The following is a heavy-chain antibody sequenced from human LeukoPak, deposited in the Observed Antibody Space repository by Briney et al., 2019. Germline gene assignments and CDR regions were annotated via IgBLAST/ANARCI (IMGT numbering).Heavy chain of an antibody. D-gene: IGHD6-6*01. Sequence: SETLSLTCAVYGGSLSGYYWSWIRQPPGKGLEWIESIYYSGSTYYNPSLKSRVTISVDTSKNQFSLKLRSVTAADTALYYCARPRREYSSSSSFDYWGQGTLVTVSS. CDR3: ARPRREYSSSSSFDY. CDR2: IYYSGST. CDR1: GGSLSGYY. V-gene: IGHV4-34*01. J-gene: IGHJ4*02.